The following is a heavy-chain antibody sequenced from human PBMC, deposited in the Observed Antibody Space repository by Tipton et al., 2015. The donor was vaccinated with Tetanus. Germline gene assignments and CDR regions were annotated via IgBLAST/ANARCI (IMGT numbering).Heavy chain of an antibody. CDR2: IYQTDST. CDR1: GGLITTGGYS. CDR3: VRGRGLGAYSFGFEY. D-gene: IGHD5-12*01. Sequence: LRLSCTVSGGLITTGGYSWGWIRQPPGQGLEWLGYIYQTDSTYYNPSVRSRLTLSLQRSKNQVSLKLSSVTAADTAVYYCVRGRGLGAYSFGFEYWGQGALVTVSS. V-gene: IGHV4-30-2*01. J-gene: IGHJ4*02.